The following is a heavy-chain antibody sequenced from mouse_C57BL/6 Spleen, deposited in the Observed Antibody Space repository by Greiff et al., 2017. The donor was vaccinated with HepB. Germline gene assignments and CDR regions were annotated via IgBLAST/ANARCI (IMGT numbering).Heavy chain of an antibody. CDR2: IDPSDSYT. J-gene: IGHJ2*01. CDR1: GYTFTSYW. CDR3: ARWEKCNLYYFDY. D-gene: IGHD1-3*01. V-gene: IGHV1-59*01. Sequence: VQLQQPGAELVRPGTSVKLSCKASGYTFTSYWMHWVKQRPGQGLEWIGVIDPSDSYTNYNQTFKGKATLTVDTSYSTAYMQLSSLTSEDSAVYYCARWEKCNLYYFDYWGQGTTLTDSS.